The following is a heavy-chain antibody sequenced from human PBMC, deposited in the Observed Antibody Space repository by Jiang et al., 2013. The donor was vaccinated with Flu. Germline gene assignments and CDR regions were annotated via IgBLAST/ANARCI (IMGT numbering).Heavy chain of an antibody. V-gene: IGHV3-30*02. CDR1: GFTFSAFG. D-gene: IGHD3-9*01. Sequence: VQLLESGGGVVQPGGSLRLSCAASGFTFSAFGMHWVRQAPGTGLAWVAFVRSDGSDKYYADSVKGRFTISRDNSKNTLYLQMDSLRTEDTAVYYCAEGLGSHVILPAHWGQGTLVTVSS. CDR3: AEGLGSHVILPAH. J-gene: IGHJ4*02. CDR2: VRSDGSDK.